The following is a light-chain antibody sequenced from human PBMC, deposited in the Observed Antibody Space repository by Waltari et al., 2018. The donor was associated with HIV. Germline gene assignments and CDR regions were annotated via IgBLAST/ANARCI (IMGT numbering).Light chain of an antibody. J-gene: IGLJ3*02. CDR3: SSYSSTNTLGV. Sequence: QSALTQPASVSGSPGQSITLSCTRASSDVGGYNYVSWYQHHPGKAPKLIIYEVTNRPSGVSNRFSGSKSGNTASLTISGLQPEDEADYYCSSYSSTNTLGVFGGGTILTVL. CDR1: SSDVGGYNY. V-gene: IGLV2-14*01. CDR2: EVT.